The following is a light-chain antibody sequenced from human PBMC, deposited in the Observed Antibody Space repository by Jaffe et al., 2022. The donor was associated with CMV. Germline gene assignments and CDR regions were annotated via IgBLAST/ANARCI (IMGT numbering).Light chain of an antibody. J-gene: IGKJ4*01. CDR2: DAS. V-gene: IGKV1-39*01. CDR3: QQSHSTPLT. Sequence: DIQMTQSPSSLSASVGDRVTITCRASQSITTYLNWYQQKLGQAPKLLIYDASTLQSGVPSRFSGSGSGTDFTLTISSLQADDFATYYCQQSHSTPLTFGGGTKVEIK. CDR1: QSITTY.